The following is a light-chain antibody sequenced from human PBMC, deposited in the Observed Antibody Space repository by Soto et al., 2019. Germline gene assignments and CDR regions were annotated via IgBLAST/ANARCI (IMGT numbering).Light chain of an antibody. CDR2: KAS. Sequence: DIHMTQSPSTLSASVGDRVTITCRASQSISSWLARYQQKPGKAPKLLIYKASSLESGVPSRFSGSGSGTEFTLTISSLQPDDFATYYCQQYNSYPRTFGQGTKVEIK. J-gene: IGKJ1*01. CDR3: QQYNSYPRT. V-gene: IGKV1-5*03. CDR1: QSISSW.